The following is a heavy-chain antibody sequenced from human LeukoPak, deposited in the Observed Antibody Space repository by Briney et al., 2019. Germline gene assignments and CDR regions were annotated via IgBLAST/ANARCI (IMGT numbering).Heavy chain of an antibody. CDR1: GFTLSNYA. V-gene: IGHV3-23*01. CDR3: ATQNLDY. Sequence: GGSLRLSCAASGFTLSNYAMSWVRQAPGQGLEWVSTISDSGGSTYYADSVKGRFTLSRDNSKSTLSLQMNSLRADDTAVYYCATQNLDYWGQGTLVTVSS. CDR2: ISDSGGST. J-gene: IGHJ4*02.